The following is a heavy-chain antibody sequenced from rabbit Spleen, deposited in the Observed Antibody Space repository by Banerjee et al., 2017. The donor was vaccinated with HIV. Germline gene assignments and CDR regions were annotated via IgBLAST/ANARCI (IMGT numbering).Heavy chain of an antibody. Sequence: QSLEESGGDLVKPGASLTLTCTASGFDFSSSYYMSWVRQAPGRGLEWIGCIWTTSGSTWYASWAKGRFTISTTSSTTVTLQMTSLTAADTATYSCARDLVGVIGWNFGLWGQGTLVTV. CDR2: IWTTSGST. CDR1: GFDFSSSYY. CDR3: ARDLVGVIGWNFGL. D-gene: IGHD4-1*01. J-gene: IGHJ3*01. V-gene: IGHV1S40*01.